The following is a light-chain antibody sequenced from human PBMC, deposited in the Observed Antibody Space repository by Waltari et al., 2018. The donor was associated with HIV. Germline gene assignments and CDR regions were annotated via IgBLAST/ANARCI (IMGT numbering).Light chain of an antibody. CDR3: CSFSLTNML. V-gene: IGLV2-23*02. Sequence: QSALTQPASVSGSPGQSITISCTGSSSDVGTYNLVSWYQLRQGKAPKVIIFEVYKRPSGVSNRFSGSKFGNTASLTISGLQADDEADYYCCSFSLTNMLFGGGTKLTVL. J-gene: IGLJ2*01. CDR1: SSDVGTYNL. CDR2: EVY.